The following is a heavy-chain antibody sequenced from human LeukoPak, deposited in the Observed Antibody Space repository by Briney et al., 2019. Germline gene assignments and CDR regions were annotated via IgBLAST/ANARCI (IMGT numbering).Heavy chain of an antibody. CDR3: ARVGGKLEHYYYYYMDV. Sequence: ASVKVSCKASGYTFTGYYMHWVRQAPGQGLEWMGWINPNSGGTNYAQKFQGRVTMTRDTSISTAYMELSRLRSDDTAVYYCARVGGKLEHYYYYYMDVWGKGTTVTVSS. V-gene: IGHV1-2*02. D-gene: IGHD1-1*01. J-gene: IGHJ6*03. CDR2: INPNSGGT. CDR1: GYTFTGYY.